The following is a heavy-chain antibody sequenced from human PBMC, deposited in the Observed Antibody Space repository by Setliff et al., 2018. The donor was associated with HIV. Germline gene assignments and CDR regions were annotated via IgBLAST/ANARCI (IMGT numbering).Heavy chain of an antibody. CDR2: INTSGST. D-gene: IGHD6-19*01. Sequence: PSETLFLTCTVSGGSISSGSYYWSWIRQPAGKGLEWIGHINTSGSTNYNPSLKSRVTISVDTSKNQFSLKLSSVTAEDTAVYYCAREFTSVAGTRPPFDPWGQGTLVTV. CDR1: GGSISSGSYY. V-gene: IGHV4-61*09. J-gene: IGHJ5*02. CDR3: AREFTSVAGTRPPFDP.